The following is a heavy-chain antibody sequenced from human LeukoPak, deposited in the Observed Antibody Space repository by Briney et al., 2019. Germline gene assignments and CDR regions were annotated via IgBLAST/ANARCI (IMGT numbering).Heavy chain of an antibody. V-gene: IGHV4-39*07. CDR3: ARDRCSNGIGCLYYYMDV. Sequence: SETLSLTCTVSGGSISSSSYYWGWIRQPPGKGLEWIGSIYYSGSTYYSPSLKSRVTISVDTSKNQFSLKLSSVTAADTAVYYCARDRCSNGIGCLYYYMDVWGKGSTVTIYS. CDR2: IYYSGST. J-gene: IGHJ6*03. CDR1: GGSISSSSYY. D-gene: IGHD2-8*01.